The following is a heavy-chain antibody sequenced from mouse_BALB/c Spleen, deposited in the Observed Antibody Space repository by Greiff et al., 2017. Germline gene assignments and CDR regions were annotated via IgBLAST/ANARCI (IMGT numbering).Heavy chain of an antibody. CDR3: ARQGSYYFDY. CDR2: ISSGGSYT. CDR1: GFTFSSYG. Sequence: EVKLVESGGGLVKPGGSLKLSCAASGFTFSSYGMSWVRQTPDKRLEWVATISSGGSYTYYPDSVKGRFTISRDNAKNTLYLQMSSLKSEDTAMYYCARQGSYYFDYWGQGTTLTVSS. V-gene: IGHV5-6*03. J-gene: IGHJ2*01.